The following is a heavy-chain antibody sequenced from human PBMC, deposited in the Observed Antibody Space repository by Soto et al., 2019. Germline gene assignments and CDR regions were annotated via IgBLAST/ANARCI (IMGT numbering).Heavy chain of an antibody. V-gene: IGHV4-4*02. CDR1: GGSISSSNW. J-gene: IGHJ4*02. Sequence: QVQLQESGPGLVKPSGTLSLTCAVSGGSISSSNWWSWVRQPPGKGLGWIGEIYHSGRTNFNPSLKNRVTISVDQSKNQFSLKLSSVTAADTAVYYCARAAMGGSSWPFHYWGQGTLVTVSS. CDR3: ARAAMGGSSWPFHY. CDR2: IYHSGRT. D-gene: IGHD6-13*01.